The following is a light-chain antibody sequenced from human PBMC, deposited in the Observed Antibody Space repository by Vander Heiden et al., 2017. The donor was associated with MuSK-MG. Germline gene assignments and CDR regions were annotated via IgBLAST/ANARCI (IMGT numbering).Light chain of an antibody. CDR1: QSVSTN. V-gene: IGKV3-15*01. Sequence: ETVLTQSPATLSVSPGDRATLSCRASQSVSTNLAWYQQKPGQAPRLLTYGASTRATDIPARFSGSGSGTEFTLTIGSLQSEDFAVYYCQQYNDWPPLTFGGGTKVEIK. CDR3: QQYNDWPPLT. J-gene: IGKJ4*01. CDR2: GAS.